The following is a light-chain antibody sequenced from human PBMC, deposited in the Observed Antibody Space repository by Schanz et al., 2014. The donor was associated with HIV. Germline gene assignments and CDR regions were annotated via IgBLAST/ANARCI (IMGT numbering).Light chain of an antibody. CDR3: SSYTISVAWV. CDR2: EVI. CDR1: ISDIGAYNY. Sequence: QSVLTQPPSASGSPGQSVTISCFGTISDIGAYNYVSWYQQHPGNAPKLIIYEVIKRPSGVPDRFSGFKSGDTASLTVSGLQPDDEADYYCSSYTISVAWVFGGGTKVTVL. J-gene: IGLJ3*02. V-gene: IGLV2-8*01.